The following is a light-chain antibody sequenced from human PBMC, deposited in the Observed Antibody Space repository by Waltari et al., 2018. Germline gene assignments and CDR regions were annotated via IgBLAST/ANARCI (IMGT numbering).Light chain of an antibody. J-gene: IGLJ3*02. Sequence: QSSLTQPASVSGSPGQSITISCSGTSSDGGASSYVSWYQHHPGTAPKLMIFEVSNRPSGVSDRFAGSKSGNTASLTISGLQAEDEADYYCSSFTTTSTWVFGGGTKLSVL. V-gene: IGLV2-14*01. CDR2: EVS. CDR3: SSFTTTSTWV. CDR1: SSDGGASSY.